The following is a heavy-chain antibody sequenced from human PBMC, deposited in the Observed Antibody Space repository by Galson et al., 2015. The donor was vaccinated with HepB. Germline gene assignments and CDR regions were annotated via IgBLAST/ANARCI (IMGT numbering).Heavy chain of an antibody. D-gene: IGHD3/OR15-3a*01. V-gene: IGHV3-48*02. J-gene: IGHJ6*02. CDR2: ISGSTSAV. CDR3: ARDRLAGFFLDEKDYYYGMDV. Sequence: SLRLSCAAFGFTFSRYSMNWVRQGPGKGLEWVSYISGSTSAVYYADSVKGRFTISRDNAKNSLYLQMNGLRDEDTAVYYCARDRLAGFFLDEKDYYYGMDVWGQGTTVTASS. CDR1: GFTFSRYS.